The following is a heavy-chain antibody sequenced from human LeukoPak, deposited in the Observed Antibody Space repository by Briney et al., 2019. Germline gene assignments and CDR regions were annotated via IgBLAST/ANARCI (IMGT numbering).Heavy chain of an antibody. CDR1: GYSFSGYY. V-gene: IGHV1-2*02. CDR2: INPNSGGT. J-gene: IGHJ5*02. Sequence: ASVKVSCKASGYSFSGYYIHWVRQAPGQGLEWMGWINPNSGGTNYAQKFQDRVTMTRDTSVSTGYMELSSLRSDDTAVYYCAREGCSSTSCYIIGDDNWFDPWGQGTLVTVSS. D-gene: IGHD2-2*01. CDR3: AREGCSSTSCYIIGDDNWFDP.